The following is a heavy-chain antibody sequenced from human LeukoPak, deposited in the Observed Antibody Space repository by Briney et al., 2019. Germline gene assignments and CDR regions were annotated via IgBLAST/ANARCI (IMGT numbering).Heavy chain of an antibody. CDR1: GFTVSSNY. J-gene: IGHJ6*02. D-gene: IGHD3-3*01. CDR3: ARDSYYDFWSGYLRDYGLDV. Sequence: PGGSLRLSCAASGFTVSSNYMSWVRQAPGKGLEWVANIKQDGTEKYYVDSVKGRFTISRDNAKNSLYLQMNSLRAEDTAVYYCARDSYYDFWSGYLRDYGLDVWGQGTTVTVSS. V-gene: IGHV3-7*01. CDR2: IKQDGTEK.